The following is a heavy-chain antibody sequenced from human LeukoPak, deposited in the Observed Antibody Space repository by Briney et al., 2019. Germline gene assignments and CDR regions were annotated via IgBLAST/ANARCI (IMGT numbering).Heavy chain of an antibody. Sequence: ASVKVSCKASGYTFTSYDINWVRQATGQGLEWMGWMNPNSGNTGYAQKFQGRVTMTRNTSISAAYMELSSLRSEDTAVYYCAREGGRDSSGYYYHFDYWGQGTLVIVSS. CDR1: GYTFTSYD. CDR2: MNPNSGNT. CDR3: AREGGRDSSGYYYHFDY. D-gene: IGHD3-22*01. V-gene: IGHV1-8*01. J-gene: IGHJ4*02.